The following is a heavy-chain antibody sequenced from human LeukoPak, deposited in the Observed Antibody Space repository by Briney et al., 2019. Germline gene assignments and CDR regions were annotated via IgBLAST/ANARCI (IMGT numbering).Heavy chain of an antibody. CDR2: ISFDGTNK. D-gene: IGHD3-22*01. V-gene: IGHV3-30*18. Sequence: SGGSLRLSCAASGFTFSHYAMHWVRQAPGKGLEGVAVISFDGTNKFYADSVKGRFTISRDNSKNALYLQMNSLRAEDTAVYYCAKGGYYERPWYFDYWGQGTLVTVSS. CDR1: GFTFSHYA. J-gene: IGHJ4*02. CDR3: AKGGYYERPWYFDY.